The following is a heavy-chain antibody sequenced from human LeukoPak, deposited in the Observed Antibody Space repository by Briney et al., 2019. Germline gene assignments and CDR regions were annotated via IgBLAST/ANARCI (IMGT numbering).Heavy chain of an antibody. CDR2: ANTRGST. CDR3: VREPRDCSSSICFTRTPPYYYYYMDV. D-gene: IGHD2-2*02. J-gene: IGHJ6*03. Sequence: SETLSLTCPVSGASITGNYYWSWIRQPAGKGLEWIGRANTRGSTNYNPSLKSRVTMSADASENQISLKLASVTAADTAVYYCVREPRDCSSSICFTRTPPYYYYYMDVWGKGTTVTVSS. CDR1: GASITGNYY. V-gene: IGHV4-4*07.